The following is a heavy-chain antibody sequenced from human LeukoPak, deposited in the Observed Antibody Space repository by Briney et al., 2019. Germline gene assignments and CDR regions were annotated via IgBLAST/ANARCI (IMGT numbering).Heavy chain of an antibody. CDR3: ARQYSSGWCDY. Sequence: GESLKISCKGFEYSFSSYWIGWVRQMPGKGLEWMGIIYPGDSDTRYSPSFQGQVTISADKSISTAYLQWSSLKASDTAMYYCARQYSSGWCDYWGQGTLVTVSS. V-gene: IGHV5-51*01. D-gene: IGHD6-19*01. CDR2: IYPGDSDT. J-gene: IGHJ4*02. CDR1: EYSFSSYW.